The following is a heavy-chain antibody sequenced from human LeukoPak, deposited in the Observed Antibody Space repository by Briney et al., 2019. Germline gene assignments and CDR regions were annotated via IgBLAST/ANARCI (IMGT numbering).Heavy chain of an antibody. J-gene: IGHJ4*02. CDR2: IYTSGST. D-gene: IGHD6-19*01. CDR3: ARDHQRSGWPYYFDY. V-gene: IGHV4-4*07. CDR1: GGSISSYY. Sequence: SETLSLTCTVSGGSISSYYWSWIRQPPGKGLEWIGRIYTSGSTNYNPSLKSRVTMSVDTSKNQFSLKLSSVTAADTAVYYCARDHQRSGWPYYFDYWGQGTLVTVSS.